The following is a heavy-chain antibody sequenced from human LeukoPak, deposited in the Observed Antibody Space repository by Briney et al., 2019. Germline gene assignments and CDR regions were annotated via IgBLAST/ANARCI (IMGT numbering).Heavy chain of an antibody. J-gene: IGHJ5*02. Sequence: SETLSLTCAVYGGSFSGYYWSWIRQPPGKGLEWIGEINHSGSTNYNPSLKSRATISVATSKNQFSLKLSPVTAADTAVYYCARHMATGYSSSWYRAKWFDPWGQGTLVTVSS. V-gene: IGHV4-34*01. CDR1: GGSFSGYY. CDR2: INHSGST. CDR3: ARHMATGYSSSWYRAKWFDP. D-gene: IGHD6-13*01.